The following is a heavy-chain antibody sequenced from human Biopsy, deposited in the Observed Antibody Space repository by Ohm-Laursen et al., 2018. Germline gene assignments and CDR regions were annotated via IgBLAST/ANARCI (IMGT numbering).Heavy chain of an antibody. CDR1: GFTFSASA. CDR3: TLEGAGFDN. CDR2: IRSKAKGYAT. V-gene: IGHV3-73*01. J-gene: IGHJ4*02. D-gene: IGHD3-10*01. Sequence: GSLRLSCTASGFTFSASAVHWVRQASGKGLEWAGRIRSKAKGYATAYAASVTGRFTISRDDSKNTTYLKMNSLKTEETAVYYCTLEGAGFDNWGQGTLVTVSS.